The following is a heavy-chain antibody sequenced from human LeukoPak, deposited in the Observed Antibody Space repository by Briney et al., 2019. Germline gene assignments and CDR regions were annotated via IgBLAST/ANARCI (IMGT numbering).Heavy chain of an antibody. D-gene: IGHD3-22*01. CDR3: ADFYETSGFFY. Sequence: GASVKVSCKASGYTFPSYFMHWVRQTPGKGLEWMGGLDAENNKKVYAQKFQGRVTMTEDTSTDTAYMELSNLKSDDTAVYFCADFYETSGFFYWGQGTLVTVSS. J-gene: IGHJ4*02. V-gene: IGHV1-24*01. CDR1: GYTFPSYF. CDR2: LDAENNKK.